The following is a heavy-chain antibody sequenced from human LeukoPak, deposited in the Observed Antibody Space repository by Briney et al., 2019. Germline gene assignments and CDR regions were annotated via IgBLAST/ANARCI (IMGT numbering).Heavy chain of an antibody. V-gene: IGHV4-59*01. CDR3: VKFGVDYDMGV. Sequence: RQXXXQGLEWIGQIHYSGRADYNPSLKRRITISVDTSKNQMSLTLTSVTAADTAIYYCVKFGVDYDMGVWGQGTTVTVSS. J-gene: IGHJ6*02. CDR2: IHYSGRA. D-gene: IGHD3-16*01.